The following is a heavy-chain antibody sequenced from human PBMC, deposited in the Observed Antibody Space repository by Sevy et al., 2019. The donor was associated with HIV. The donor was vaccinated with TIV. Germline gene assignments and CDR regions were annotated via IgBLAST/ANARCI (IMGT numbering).Heavy chain of an antibody. CDR1: GFTFRSYG. Sequence: GGSLRLSCSVSGFTFRSYGMHWVRQAPGKGLEWVAVISDDGRTKHYADSVKGRFTISRDDSKETLFLQMSSLTMEDTALYYCVKDREQWLSPSYYFDFWGRGTLVTVSS. CDR3: VKDREQWLSPSYYFDF. V-gene: IGHV3-30*18. J-gene: IGHJ4*02. CDR2: ISDDGRTK. D-gene: IGHD6-19*01.